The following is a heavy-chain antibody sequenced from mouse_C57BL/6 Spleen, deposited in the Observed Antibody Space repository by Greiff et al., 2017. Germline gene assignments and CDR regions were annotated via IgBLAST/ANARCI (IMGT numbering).Heavy chain of an antibody. V-gene: IGHV1-54*01. CDR1: GYAFTNYL. CDR3: ARGYSNPYYAMDY. Sequence: QVQLQQSGAELVRPGTSVKVSCKASGYAFTNYLIEWVKQRPGQGLEWIGVINPGSGGTNHNEKFKGKATLTEEKSSSTAYMQLSSLTSEDAAVYFCARGYSNPYYAMDYWGQGTSVTVSS. J-gene: IGHJ4*01. CDR2: INPGSGGT. D-gene: IGHD2-5*01.